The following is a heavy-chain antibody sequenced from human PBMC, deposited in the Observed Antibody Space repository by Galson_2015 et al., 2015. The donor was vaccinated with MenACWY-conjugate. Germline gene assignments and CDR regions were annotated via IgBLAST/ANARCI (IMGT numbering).Heavy chain of an antibody. CDR3: AREDLAWAFGLDY. Sequence: SLRLSCAASGFTFNTYTMNWVRQAPGEGLEWVSSITSGSDYIYYADSVKGRFIVSRDNAENSLYLQMNSLRPEDTAVYYCAREDLAWAFGLDYWGQGTLVTVSS. V-gene: IGHV3-21*01. CDR1: GFTFNTYT. D-gene: IGHD2/OR15-2a*01. CDR2: ITSGSDYI. J-gene: IGHJ4*02.